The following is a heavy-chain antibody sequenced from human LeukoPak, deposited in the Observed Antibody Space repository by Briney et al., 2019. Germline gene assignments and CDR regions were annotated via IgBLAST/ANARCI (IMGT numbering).Heavy chain of an antibody. J-gene: IGHJ4*02. CDR1: GGSISSYY. V-gene: IGHV4-59*01. CDR3: AGGDYGDLFDY. Sequence: SETLSLTCTVSGGSISSYYWSWIRQPPGKGLEWIGYIYYSGSTNYNPSLKSRVTISVDTSMNQFSLKLSSVTAADTAVYYCAGGDYGDLFDYWGQGTLVTVSS. D-gene: IGHD4-17*01. CDR2: IYYSGST.